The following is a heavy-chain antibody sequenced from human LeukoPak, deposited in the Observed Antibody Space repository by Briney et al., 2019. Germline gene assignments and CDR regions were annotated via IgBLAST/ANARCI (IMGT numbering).Heavy chain of an antibody. D-gene: IGHD6-6*01. CDR2: IWYGGSNK. Sequence: GGSLRLSCAASGFTFSSYGMHWVRQAPGKGLEWVAVIWYGGSNKYYADSVKGRFTISRDNSKNTLYLQMNSLRAEDTAVYYCAKDSGDNIAARSYYYYYMDVWGKGTTVTVSS. CDR3: AKDSGDNIAARSYYYYYMDV. CDR1: GFTFSSYG. V-gene: IGHV3-30*02. J-gene: IGHJ6*03.